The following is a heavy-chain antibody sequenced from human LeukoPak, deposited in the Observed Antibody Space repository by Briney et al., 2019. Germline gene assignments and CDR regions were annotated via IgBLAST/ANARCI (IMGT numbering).Heavy chain of an antibody. V-gene: IGHV4-31*02. D-gene: IGHD3-3*01. CDR3: ARTSVYYDFWEGDYYYMDV. CDR1: AGTSIGGGCE. CDR2: IYYSGST. Sequence: SETLSLTCTVSAGTSIGGGCERSWIRQHPGKGLEWIGYIYYSGSTYYNPSLKSRVTISVDTSKNQFSLKLSSVTDADTAVYYCARTSVYYDFWEGDYYYMDVWGKGTTVTVSS. J-gene: IGHJ6*03.